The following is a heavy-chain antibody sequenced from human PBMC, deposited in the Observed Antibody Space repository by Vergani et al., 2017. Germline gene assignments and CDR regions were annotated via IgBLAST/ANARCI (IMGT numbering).Heavy chain of an antibody. D-gene: IGHD3-9*01. Sequence: QVQLVQSGAEVKKPGSSVKVSCKASGGTFSSYAISWVRQAPGQGLEWMGRIIPILGIANYAQKFQGRVTVTADKSTSTAYMELSSLRSEDTAVYYCARDPLYDMLTGSQSNYFDYGGQGTLVTVSS. V-gene: IGHV1-69*04. J-gene: IGHJ4*02. CDR2: IIPILGIA. CDR3: ARDPLYDMLTGSQSNYFDY. CDR1: GGTFSSYA.